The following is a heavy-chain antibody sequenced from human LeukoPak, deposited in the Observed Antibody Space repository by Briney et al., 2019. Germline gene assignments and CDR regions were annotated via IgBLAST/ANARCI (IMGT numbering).Heavy chain of an antibody. D-gene: IGHD3-22*01. CDR2: IYYSGST. Sequence: KPSETLSLTCTVPGGAISSFYWSWIRQPPGEGLGWIWYIYYSGSTNYNPSLKSRVTISVDTSKNQFSLKLSSVTAADTAVYYCARSRPTYYYDSSGTNFDYWGQGTLVTVSS. V-gene: IGHV4-59*08. CDR1: GGAISSFY. CDR3: ARSRPTYYYDSSGTNFDY. J-gene: IGHJ4*02.